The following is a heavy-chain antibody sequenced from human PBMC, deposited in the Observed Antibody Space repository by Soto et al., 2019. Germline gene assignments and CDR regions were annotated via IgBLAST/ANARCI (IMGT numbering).Heavy chain of an antibody. CDR3: VKDHGDYTQYYNYYYGLDV. Sequence: AGGSLRLSCSASGFTFSTYAMHWVRQAPGKGLEYVSGIGGDGGSTNYADSVKGRFTISRDNSKNSLYLQMSSLRPEDTAVYFCVKDHGDYTQYYNYYYGLDVWGQGTTVTVS. J-gene: IGHJ6*02. V-gene: IGHV3-64D*06. D-gene: IGHD4-17*01. CDR2: IGGDGGST. CDR1: GFTFSTYA.